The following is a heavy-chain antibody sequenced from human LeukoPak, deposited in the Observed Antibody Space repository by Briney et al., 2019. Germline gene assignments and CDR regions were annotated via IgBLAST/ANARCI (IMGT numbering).Heavy chain of an antibody. CDR1: GFTFSSYE. CDR2: ISSSGSTI. D-gene: IGHD3-9*01. V-gene: IGHV3-48*03. J-gene: IGHJ6*03. CDR3: AKDGRRNTYYDILTGYSSYYYYYYMDV. Sequence: PGGSLRLSCAASGFTFSSYEMNWVRQAPGKGLEWVSYISSSGSTIYYADSVKGRFTISRDNSKNTLYLQMNSLRAEDTAVYYCAKDGRRNTYYDILTGYSSYYYYYYMDVWGKGTTVTISS.